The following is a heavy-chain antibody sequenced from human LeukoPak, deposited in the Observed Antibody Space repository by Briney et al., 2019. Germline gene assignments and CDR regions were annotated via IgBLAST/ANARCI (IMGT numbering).Heavy chain of an antibody. J-gene: IGHJ4*02. Sequence: ASVKVSCKASGGTFSTFGISWVRQAPGQGLEWMGGIIPMSGTVSNAQKFQGRVTITADESTSTAYMELSSLRSEDTAVYYCARTIVAVAGRGFDYWGQGTLVTVSS. V-gene: IGHV1-69*13. CDR2: IIPMSGTV. CDR1: GGTFSTFG. D-gene: IGHD6-19*01. CDR3: ARTIVAVAGRGFDY.